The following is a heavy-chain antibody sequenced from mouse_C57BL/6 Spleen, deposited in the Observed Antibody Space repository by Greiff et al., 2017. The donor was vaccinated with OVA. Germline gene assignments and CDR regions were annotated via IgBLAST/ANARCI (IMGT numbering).Heavy chain of an antibody. D-gene: IGHD1-1*01. J-gene: IGHJ1*03. CDR3: AREPTVVSNWYFDV. Sequence: DVHLVESGGGLVKPGGSLKLSCAASGFTFSDYGMHWVRQAPEKGLEWVAYISSGSSTIYYADTVKGRFTISRDNAKNTLFLQMTSLRSEDTAMYYCAREPTVVSNWYFDVWGTGTTVTVSS. CDR1: GFTFSDYG. V-gene: IGHV5-17*01. CDR2: ISSGSSTI.